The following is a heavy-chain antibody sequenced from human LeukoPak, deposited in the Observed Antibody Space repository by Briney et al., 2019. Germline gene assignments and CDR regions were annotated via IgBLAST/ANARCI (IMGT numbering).Heavy chain of an antibody. J-gene: IGHJ4*02. CDR3: ARSRNTGLDSDY. Sequence: ASVKVSCKASGYTFTGYYIHWVRHAPGQGLEWMGWINPNSGGTNYAQKFQGRVTMTRDTSISTAYMELSRLRSDDTAVYYCARSRNTGLDSDYWGQGTLVTVSS. V-gene: IGHV1-2*02. CDR2: INPNSGGT. D-gene: IGHD3/OR15-3a*01. CDR1: GYTFTGYY.